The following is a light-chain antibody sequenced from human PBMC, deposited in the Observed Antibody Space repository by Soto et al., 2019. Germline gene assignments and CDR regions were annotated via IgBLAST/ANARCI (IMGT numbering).Light chain of an antibody. CDR3: QQSYGIPPVT. Sequence: DIQMTQSPSPLSASVGDRVTITCRASQSISTYLNWYQQHPGKAPKLLIYTASNLESGVPSRFSGSGSGTDFTLTISSLQPEDFATYYCQQSYGIPPVTFGGGTKVDIK. CDR1: QSISTY. J-gene: IGKJ4*01. V-gene: IGKV1-39*01. CDR2: TAS.